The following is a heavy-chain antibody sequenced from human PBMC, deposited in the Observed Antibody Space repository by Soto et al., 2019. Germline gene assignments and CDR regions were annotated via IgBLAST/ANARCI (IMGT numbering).Heavy chain of an antibody. CDR1: GYSFTSYW. CDR2: IYPGDSDT. V-gene: IGHV5-51*01. J-gene: IGHJ4*02. D-gene: IGHD6-13*01. Sequence: GESLKISCKGSGYSFTSYWIGWVRQMPGKGLEWMGIIYPGDSDTRYSPSFQGQVTISADKSISTAYLQWSSLKASDTAMYYCARLRGQQDSFYYFDYWGQGTLVTVSS. CDR3: ARLRGQQDSFYYFDY.